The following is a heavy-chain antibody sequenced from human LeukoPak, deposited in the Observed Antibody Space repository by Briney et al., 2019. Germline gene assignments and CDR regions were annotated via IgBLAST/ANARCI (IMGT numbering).Heavy chain of an antibody. V-gene: IGHV3-66*01. J-gene: IGHJ4*02. CDR3: ARVIRGTAMARGYFDY. CDR2: IYSGSST. D-gene: IGHD5-18*01. CDR1: GFTVSSNY. Sequence: GRSLRLSCAASGFTVSSNYMSWVHQAPGKGLEWVSVIYSGSSTYADSVKGRFTISRDNSKNTLYLQMNSLRADDTAVYYCARVIRGTAMARGYFDYWGQGTLVTVSS.